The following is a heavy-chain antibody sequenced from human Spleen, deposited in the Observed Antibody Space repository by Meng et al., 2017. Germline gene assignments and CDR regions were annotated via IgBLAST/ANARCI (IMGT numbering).Heavy chain of an antibody. J-gene: IGHJ4*02. CDR2: INHSGST. V-gene: IGHV4-34*01. CDR1: GGSISDYY. Sequence: QVQLQQWGAGLLEPSETLSLTRVVSGGSISDYYWSWIRQPPGKGLEWIGEINHSGSTNYNPSLESRATISVDTSQNNLSLKLSSVTAADSAVYYCARGPTTMAHDFDYWGQGTLVTVSS. D-gene: IGHD4-11*01. CDR3: ARGPTTMAHDFDY.